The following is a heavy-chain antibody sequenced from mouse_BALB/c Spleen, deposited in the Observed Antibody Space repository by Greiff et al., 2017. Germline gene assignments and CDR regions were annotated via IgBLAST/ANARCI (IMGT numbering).Heavy chain of an antibody. CDR1: GYTFTDYE. CDR2: IDPETGGT. J-gene: IGHJ2*01. Sequence: QVQLQQSGAELVRPGASVTLSCKASGYTFTDYEMHWVKQTPVHGLEWIGAIDPETGGTAYNQKFKGKATLTADKSSSTAYMELRSLTSEDSAVYFCTSSAYYCVYGGKDPTLTVS. V-gene: IGHV1-15*01. CDR3: TSSAYYCVY.